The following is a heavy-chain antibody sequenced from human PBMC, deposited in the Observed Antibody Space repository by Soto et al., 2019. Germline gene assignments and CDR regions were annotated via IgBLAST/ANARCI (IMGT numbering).Heavy chain of an antibody. V-gene: IGHV1-58*02. Sequence: SVKVSCKASGFTFTSSAMQWVRQARGQRLEWIGWIVVGSGNTNYAQKFQERVTITRDMSTSTAYMELSSLRSEDTAVYYCAKGVVIIVGVDCYGMDVWGQGTTVTVSS. D-gene: IGHD3-3*01. J-gene: IGHJ6*02. CDR2: IVVGSGNT. CDR1: GFTFTSSA. CDR3: AKGVVIIVGVDCYGMDV.